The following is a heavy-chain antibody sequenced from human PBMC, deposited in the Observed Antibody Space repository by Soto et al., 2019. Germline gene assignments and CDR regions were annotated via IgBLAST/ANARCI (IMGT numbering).Heavy chain of an antibody. Sequence: SETLSLTCTVSGDSLTSYHWSWIRQPSGQGLEWIGRIYSSGSTNYNPSLKSRLTMSVATSKNQFSLNLSSVTAADTAVYYCARDPGYGGHDYWGQGTLVTVSS. CDR2: IYSSGST. CDR1: GDSLTSYH. CDR3: ARDPGYGGHDY. D-gene: IGHD4-17*01. V-gene: IGHV4-4*07. J-gene: IGHJ4*02.